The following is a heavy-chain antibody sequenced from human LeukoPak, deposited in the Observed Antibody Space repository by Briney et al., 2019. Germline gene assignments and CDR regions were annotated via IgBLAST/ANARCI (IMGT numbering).Heavy chain of an antibody. CDR3: ARTKWLQTMIGDFDY. Sequence: GGSLRLSCAASGFTFSSYSMNWVRQAPGKGLEWVAVISYDGSNKYYEDSVKGRFTISRDNSKNTLYLQMNSLRAEDTAVYYCARTKWLQTMIGDFDYWGQGTLVTVSS. D-gene: IGHD3-10*02. J-gene: IGHJ4*02. V-gene: IGHV3-30*03. CDR1: GFTFSSYS. CDR2: ISYDGSNK.